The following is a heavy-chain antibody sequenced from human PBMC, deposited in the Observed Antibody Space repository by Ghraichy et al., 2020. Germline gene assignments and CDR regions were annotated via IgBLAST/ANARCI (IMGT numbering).Heavy chain of an antibody. V-gene: IGHV4-59*01. CDR2: IYYSGNT. CDR3: ARGLYGSNWYAVDF. Sequence: SQTLSLTCTVSGGSISSYYWSWIRQPPGMGLEWIGYIYYSGNTNYNPSLKRRVDISRDTSKTQFSLRLTSVTAADTAVYYCARGLYGSNWYAVDFWGQGTLVTVSS. CDR1: GGSISSYY. D-gene: IGHD6-13*01. J-gene: IGHJ4*02.